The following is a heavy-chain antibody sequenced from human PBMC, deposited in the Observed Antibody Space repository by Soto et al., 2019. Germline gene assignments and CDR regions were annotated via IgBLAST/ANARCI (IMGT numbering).Heavy chain of an antibody. D-gene: IGHD3-3*01. CDR1: SYVIESGHY. CDR2: IYDSGTT. J-gene: IGHJ4*03. CDR3: ARSPQYYTPGSSPFDY. V-gene: IGHV4-38-2*01. Sequence: PSETLSLTCVVSSYVIESGHYWGWVRQPPGKGLEWVGSIYDSGTTYYNPSLRSRVTISAHTSKNQFSLSLTSVTAADTAVYYCARSPQYYTPGSSPFDYWGPGTMVTVSS.